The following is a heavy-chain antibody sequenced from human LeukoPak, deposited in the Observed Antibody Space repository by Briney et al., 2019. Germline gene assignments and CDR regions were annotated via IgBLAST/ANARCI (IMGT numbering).Heavy chain of an antibody. Sequence: TGGSLRLSCAASGFTFSSYSMNWVRQAPGKGLEWVSSISSSSSYIYYADSVKGRFTISRDNAKNSLYLQRNSLRAEDTAVYYCARDKEGATEYWGQGTLVTVSS. J-gene: IGHJ4*02. CDR1: GFTFSSYS. CDR2: ISSSSSYI. CDR3: ARDKEGATEY. V-gene: IGHV3-21*01. D-gene: IGHD1-26*01.